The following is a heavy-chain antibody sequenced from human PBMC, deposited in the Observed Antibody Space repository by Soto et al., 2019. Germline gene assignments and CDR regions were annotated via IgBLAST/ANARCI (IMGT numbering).Heavy chain of an antibody. CDR2: IIPIFGTA. J-gene: IGHJ4*02. CDR1: GGTFSSYA. V-gene: IGHV1-69*13. CDR3: ALYDSSSWFDFDY. D-gene: IGHD6-13*01. Sequence: ASVKVSCKASGGTFSSYAISWVRQAPGQGLEWMGGIIPIFGTANYAQKFQGRVTITADESTSTAYMELSSLRSEDTAVYYCALYDSSSWFDFDYWGQGTLVTVSS.